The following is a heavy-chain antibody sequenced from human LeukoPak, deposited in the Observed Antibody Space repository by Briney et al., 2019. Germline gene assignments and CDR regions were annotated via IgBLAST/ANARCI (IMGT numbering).Heavy chain of an antibody. CDR1: GFTFSSYD. CDR2: IWYDGSNK. CDR3: ARDLGYPDY. V-gene: IGHV3-33*01. Sequence: GGSLRLSCAASGFTFSSYDMHWVRQAPGKGLEWVAVIWYDGSNKYHADSVKGRFTISRDNSKNTLYLQMNSLRAEDTAVYYCARDLGYPDYWGQGTLVAVSS. J-gene: IGHJ4*02. D-gene: IGHD3-16*02.